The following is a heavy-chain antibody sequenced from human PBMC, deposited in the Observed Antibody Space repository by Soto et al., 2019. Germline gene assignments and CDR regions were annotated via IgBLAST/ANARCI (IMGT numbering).Heavy chain of an antibody. J-gene: IGHJ4*02. CDR1: GFTFSSYS. D-gene: IGHD5-12*01. V-gene: IGHV3-48*01. CDR3: ARLISFEGYDDPDTFDY. CDR2: ISSSSSTI. Sequence: HPGGSLRLSCAASGFTFSSYSMNWVRQAPGKGLEWVSYISSSSSTIYYADSVKGRFTISRDNAKNSLYLQMNSLRAEDTAVYYCARLISFEGYDDPDTFDYWGQGTLVTVSS.